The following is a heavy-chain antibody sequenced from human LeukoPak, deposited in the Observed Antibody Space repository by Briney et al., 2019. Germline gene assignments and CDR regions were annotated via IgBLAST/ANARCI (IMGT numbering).Heavy chain of an antibody. J-gene: IGHJ5*02. V-gene: IGHV1-8*03. CDR2: MNPNSGNT. Sequence: ASVKVSCKASGYTFTSYDINWVRQATGQGLEWMGWMNPNSGNTGYAQKFQGRVTITRNTSISTAYMELSSLRSEDTAVYYCARTRGYFQNWFGPWGQGTLVTVSS. CDR3: ARTRGYFQNWFGP. CDR1: GYTFTSYD. D-gene: IGHD2-15*01.